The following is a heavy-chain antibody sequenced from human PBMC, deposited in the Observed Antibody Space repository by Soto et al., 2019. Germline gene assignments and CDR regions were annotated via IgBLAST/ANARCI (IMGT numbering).Heavy chain of an antibody. D-gene: IGHD6-13*01. V-gene: IGHV4-39*01. CDR3: ASLGAAGSYYGMDV. CDR2: IYYSGST. CDR1: GGSISSSSYY. Sequence: SETLSLTCTVSGGSISSSSYYWGWIRQPPGKGLEWIGSIYYSGSTYYNPSLKSRVTISVDTSKDQFSLKLSSVTAADTAVYYCASLGAAGSYYGMDVWGQGTTVTVSS. J-gene: IGHJ6*02.